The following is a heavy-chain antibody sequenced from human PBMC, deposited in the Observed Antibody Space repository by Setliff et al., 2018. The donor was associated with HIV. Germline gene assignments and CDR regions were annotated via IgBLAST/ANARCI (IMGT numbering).Heavy chain of an antibody. D-gene: IGHD6-6*01. CDR2: ITHSGST. V-gene: IGHV4-34*01. CDR3: ARDASISSPYDAFDI. Sequence: SETLSLTCAVYGGSFSGYYWTWIRQPPGKGLEWIGEITHSGSTNYNPSLETRVTISVDTSKNTLYLQMGSLRAEDMAVYYCARDASISSPYDAFDIWGQGTMVTVSS. J-gene: IGHJ3*02. CDR1: GGSFSGYY.